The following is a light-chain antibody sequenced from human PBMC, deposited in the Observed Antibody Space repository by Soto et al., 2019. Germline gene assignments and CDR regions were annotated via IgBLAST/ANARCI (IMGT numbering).Light chain of an antibody. J-gene: IGKJ4*01. CDR1: QSVSSN. CDR2: VAS. CDR3: QQYNVWPLT. Sequence: EIVMTQSPATLSVSPGERATLSCRASQSVSSNLAWYQQKPGQTPKLLIYVASTRATGIPARFSGSGSGPEFTLPISSLQSEDFAVYYCQQYNVWPLTFGGGTKVEFK. V-gene: IGKV3-15*01.